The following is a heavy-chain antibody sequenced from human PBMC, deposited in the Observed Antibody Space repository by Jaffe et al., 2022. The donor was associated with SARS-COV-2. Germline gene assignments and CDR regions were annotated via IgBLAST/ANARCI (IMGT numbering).Heavy chain of an antibody. CDR3: ASPMGSGSYPARFDP. J-gene: IGHJ5*02. CDR1: GFTFSSYG. CDR2: ISYDGSNK. Sequence: QVQLVESGGGVVQPGRSLRLSCAASGFTFSSYGMHWVRQAPGKGLEWVAVISYDGSNKYYADSVKGRFTISRDNSKNTLYLQMNSLRAEDTAVYYCASPMGSGSYPARFDPWGQGTLVTVSS. V-gene: IGHV3-30*03. D-gene: IGHD1-26*01.